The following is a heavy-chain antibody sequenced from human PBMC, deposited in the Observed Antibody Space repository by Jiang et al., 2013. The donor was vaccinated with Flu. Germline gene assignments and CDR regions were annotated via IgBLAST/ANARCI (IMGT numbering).Heavy chain of an antibody. CDR2: IFSGGNT. Sequence: AASGFSVSTKYMSWVRQGPGKGLEWVAVIFSGGNTYYADSVKGRFTISRDNSKNTLYLQMSSLRAEDTAVYYCARDGEVGAIDYWGQGTLVTVSS. CDR1: GFSVSTKY. J-gene: IGHJ4*02. V-gene: IGHV3-66*01. CDR3: ARDGEVGAIDY. D-gene: IGHD1-26*01.